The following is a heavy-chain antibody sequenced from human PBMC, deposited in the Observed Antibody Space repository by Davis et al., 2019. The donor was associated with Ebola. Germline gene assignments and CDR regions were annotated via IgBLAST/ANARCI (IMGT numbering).Heavy chain of an antibody. J-gene: IGHJ4*02. CDR3: AIDPNWQFGY. CDR2: ISGSADGYKT. CDR1: GFTFSTYG. Sequence: GESLKISCAASGFTFSTYGLHWVRQAPGKGLEWVSVISGSADGYKTYYADSVKGRFTISRDNSKNTVFLQMNSLRGEDTALYYCAIDPNWQFGYWGQGILVTVSS. D-gene: IGHD1-1*01. V-gene: IGHV3-23*01.